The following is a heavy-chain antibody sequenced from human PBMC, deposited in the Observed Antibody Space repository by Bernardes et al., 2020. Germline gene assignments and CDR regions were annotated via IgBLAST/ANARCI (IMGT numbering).Heavy chain of an antibody. D-gene: IGHD2-21*02. V-gene: IGHV3-23*01. CDR1: GFTFSSYS. CDR3: AKDLRHIVVVTAMDY. CDR2: ISGSGGST. J-gene: IGHJ4*02. Sequence: GSLRLSCAASGFTFSSYSMNWVRQAPGKGLEWFSSISGSGGSTYYADSVKGRFTISRDNSKNTLYLQMNSLRAEDTAVYYCAKDLRHIVVVTAMDYWGQGTLVTGSS.